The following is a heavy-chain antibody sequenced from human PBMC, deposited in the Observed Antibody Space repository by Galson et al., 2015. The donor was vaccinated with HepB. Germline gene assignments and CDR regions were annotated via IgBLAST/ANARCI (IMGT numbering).Heavy chain of an antibody. D-gene: IGHD2-2*02. CDR2: INPSDGTT. V-gene: IGHV1-46*01. CDR1: GYTFTSFY. J-gene: IGHJ5*02. CDR3: AKDWDCSRTSCYSWFDR. Sequence: SVKVSCKASGYTFTSFYIHWVRQAPGQGLEWMGTINPSDGTTSYAERFQGRVTMTRDTSTSTVYMELSRLRSGDTALYYCAKDWDCSRTSCYSWFDRWGQGSLVTVSS.